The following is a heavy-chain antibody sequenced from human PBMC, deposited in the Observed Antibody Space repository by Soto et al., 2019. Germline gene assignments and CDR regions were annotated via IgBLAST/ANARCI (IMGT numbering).Heavy chain of an antibody. CDR3: ASGSDRSSSYYYYGMDV. CDR2: TRNKINSYST. Sequence: EVQLVESGGGLVQPGGSLRLSCAASGFTFSDHYMDWVRQAPGKGLEWVGRTRNKINSYSTEYAASVKGRFTISRDESKNSLYLQMNSLKIEDTAVYYCASGSDRSSSYYYYGMDVWGQGTTVTVSS. J-gene: IGHJ6*02. CDR1: GFTFSDHY. D-gene: IGHD6-6*01. V-gene: IGHV3-72*01.